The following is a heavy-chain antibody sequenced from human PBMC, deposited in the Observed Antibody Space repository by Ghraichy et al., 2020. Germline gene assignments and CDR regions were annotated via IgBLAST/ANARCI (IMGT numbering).Heavy chain of an antibody. D-gene: IGHD6-13*01. J-gene: IGHJ4*02. Sequence: SETLSLTCAVSGYSISSGYYWGWIRQPPGKGLEWIGTIFHSGSTYYNSSLRSRVTISVDTSKNQFFLKLSSVTAADTAVYYCARDSTWYSFDSWGQGTLVTVSS. CDR1: GYSISSGYY. CDR3: ARDSTWYSFDS. V-gene: IGHV4-38-2*02. CDR2: IFHSGST.